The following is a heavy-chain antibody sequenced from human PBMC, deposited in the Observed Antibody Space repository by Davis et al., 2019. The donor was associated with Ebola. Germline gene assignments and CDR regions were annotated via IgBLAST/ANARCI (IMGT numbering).Heavy chain of an antibody. Sequence: GSLRLSCAASGFTVSSNYMSWVRQPPGKGLEWIGEINHSGSTNYNPSLKSRVTISVDTSKNQFSLKLSSVTAADTAVYYCARPFYGDWGQGTLVTVSS. CDR3: ARPFYGD. J-gene: IGHJ4*02. D-gene: IGHD4-17*01. V-gene: IGHV4-34*01. CDR1: GFTVSSNY. CDR2: INHSGST.